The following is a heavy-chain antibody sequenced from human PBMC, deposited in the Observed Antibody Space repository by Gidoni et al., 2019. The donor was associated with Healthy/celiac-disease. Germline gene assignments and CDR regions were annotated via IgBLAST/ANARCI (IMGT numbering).Heavy chain of an antibody. D-gene: IGHD3-22*01. CDR3: ARFGYYYDSSGYYSFDY. CDR2: IYPSGST. J-gene: IGHJ4*02. CDR1: GYSISSGYY. Sequence: QVQLKESGTGLVKPWETLSLTCAVSGYSISSGYYSGWIRQPQGKGLELIGSIYPSGSTYDNPSIKSRVTISVDTSKNQFSLKLSSVTAADTAVYYCARFGYYYDSSGYYSFDYWGQGTLVTVSS. V-gene: IGHV4-38-2*01.